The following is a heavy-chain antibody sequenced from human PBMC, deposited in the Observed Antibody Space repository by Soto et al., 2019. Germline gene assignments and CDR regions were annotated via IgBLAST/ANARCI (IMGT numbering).Heavy chain of an antibody. J-gene: IGHJ4*02. CDR2: ISSSSSTI. CDR3: ARSPITTIVAALSDY. Sequence: EVQLVESGGGLVQPGGSLRLSCAASGFSFSTYDMNWVRQAPGKELEWVSYISSSSSTIYYADSVKGRFTISRDNAKNSLYLQMNSLRDEDTAVYFCARSPITTIVAALSDYWGQGTLVTVSS. D-gene: IGHD3-22*01. V-gene: IGHV3-48*02. CDR1: GFSFSTYD.